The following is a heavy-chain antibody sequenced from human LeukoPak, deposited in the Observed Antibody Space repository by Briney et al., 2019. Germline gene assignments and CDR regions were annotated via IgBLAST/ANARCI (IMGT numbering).Heavy chain of an antibody. D-gene: IGHD6-19*01. CDR1: GFTFSDYY. CDR2: ISSSGSTI. Sequence: PGGSLRLSCAASGFTFSDYYMSWIRQAPGKGLEWVSYISSSGSTIYYADSVKGRFTISRDNAKNSLYLQMNSLRAEDTAVYYCARTYSSGWYYGYYFDYWGQGTLVTVSS. V-gene: IGHV3-11*01. CDR3: ARTYSSGWYYGYYFDY. J-gene: IGHJ4*02.